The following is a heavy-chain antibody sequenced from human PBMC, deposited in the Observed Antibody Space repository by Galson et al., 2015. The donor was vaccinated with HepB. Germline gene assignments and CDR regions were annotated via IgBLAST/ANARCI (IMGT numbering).Heavy chain of an antibody. V-gene: IGHV3-9*01. CDR1: GFTFDDYA. J-gene: IGHJ3*02. CDR3: AKDTVKLTGGEDAFDI. CDR2: ISWNSGSI. D-gene: IGHD1-14*01. Sequence: SLRLSCAASGFTFDDYAMHWVRQAPGKGLEWVSGISWNSGSIGYADSVKGRFTISRDNAKNSLYLQMNSLRAEDTALYYCAKDTVKLTGGEDAFDIWGQGTMVTVSS.